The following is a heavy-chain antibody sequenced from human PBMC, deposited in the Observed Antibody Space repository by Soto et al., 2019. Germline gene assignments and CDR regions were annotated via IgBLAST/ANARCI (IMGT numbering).Heavy chain of an antibody. Sequence: QVQLQESGPGLVKPSETLSLTCTVSGGSISSYYWSWIRQPPGKGLEWIGYIYYSGSTNYNPSLKSRVTISVDTSKNQFSLKLSSVTAADTAVYYCARESSSPMRDNWFDPWGQGTLVTVSS. CDR2: IYYSGST. D-gene: IGHD6-6*01. J-gene: IGHJ5*02. CDR3: ARESSSPMRDNWFDP. V-gene: IGHV4-59*01. CDR1: GGSISSYY.